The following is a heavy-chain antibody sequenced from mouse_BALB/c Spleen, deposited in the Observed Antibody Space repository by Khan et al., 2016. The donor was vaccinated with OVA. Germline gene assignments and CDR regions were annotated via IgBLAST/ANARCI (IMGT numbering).Heavy chain of an antibody. CDR2: IYTYTGEP. J-gene: IGHJ4*01. V-gene: IGHV9-3-1*01. Sequence: QIQLVQSGPDLKKPGETVKISCKASGYTFTNYGINWVKQAPGKGLKWMGWIYTYTGEPTYADDFKGRFAFSSDTSASTAYLQLNNLKNEDTATXVCARGGRRAMDYWGQGTSVTVSS. CDR1: GYTFTNYG. CDR3: ARGGRRAMDY. D-gene: IGHD3-3*01.